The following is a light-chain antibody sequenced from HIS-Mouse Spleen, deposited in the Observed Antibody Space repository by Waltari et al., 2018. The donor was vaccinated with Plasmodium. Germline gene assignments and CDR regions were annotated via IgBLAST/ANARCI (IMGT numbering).Light chain of an antibody. CDR2: KDS. Sequence: SYELTQPSSVSVSPGQTARITCLGDVLANNYARWFQQKPGQAPVLVIYKDSERPSGIPERFSGSSSGTTVTLTISGAQVEDEADYYCYSAADNIGVFGGGTKLTVL. V-gene: IGLV3-27*01. J-gene: IGLJ2*01. CDR1: VLANNY. CDR3: YSAADNIGV.